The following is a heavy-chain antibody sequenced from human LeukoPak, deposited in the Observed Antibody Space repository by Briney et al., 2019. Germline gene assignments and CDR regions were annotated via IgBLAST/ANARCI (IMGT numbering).Heavy chain of an antibody. CDR3: PPARRGQYDFWSGSQDGY. V-gene: IGHV1-69-2*01. CDR2: VNPEDGET. CDR1: GYTFTDYY. D-gene: IGHD3-3*01. Sequence: ASVKVSCKVSGYTFTDYYMHWVQQAPGKGLEWMGLVNPEDGETIYAEKFQGRVTITADTSTDTAYMELSSLRSEDTAVYYCPPARRGQYDFWSGSQDGYWGQGTLVTVSS. J-gene: IGHJ4*02.